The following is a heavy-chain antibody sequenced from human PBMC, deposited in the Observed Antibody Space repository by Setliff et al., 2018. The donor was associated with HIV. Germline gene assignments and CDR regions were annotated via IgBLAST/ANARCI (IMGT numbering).Heavy chain of an antibody. CDR2: IYTNGYT. Sequence: SETLSLTCTVSGGSIRSGSYYWTWIRQPAGKGPEWIGHIYTNGYTNYNPSLKSRVTISVDTSRDQFSLKLTSVTAADTAMYYCASRVYYYDSNNFLREEGFDPWGQGTLVTVSS. D-gene: IGHD3-22*01. CDR1: GGSIRSGSYY. CDR3: ASRVYYYDSNNFLREEGFDP. J-gene: IGHJ5*02. V-gene: IGHV4-61*09.